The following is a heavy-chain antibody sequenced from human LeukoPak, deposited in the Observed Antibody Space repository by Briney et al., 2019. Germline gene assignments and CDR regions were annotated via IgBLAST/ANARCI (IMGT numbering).Heavy chain of an antibody. J-gene: IGHJ4*02. CDR2: LYSDGNT. V-gene: IGHV3-53*01. D-gene: IGHD1-14*01. CDR3: ARGVEPLAANTLAY. Sequence: GGSLRLSCAASGFTVITNDMTWVRQAQGKGLEWVSVLYSDGNTKYADSVQGRFTISRDNSKNTLYLEMNSLSPDDTAVYYCARGVEPLAANTLAYWGQGTLVTVSS. CDR1: GFTVITND.